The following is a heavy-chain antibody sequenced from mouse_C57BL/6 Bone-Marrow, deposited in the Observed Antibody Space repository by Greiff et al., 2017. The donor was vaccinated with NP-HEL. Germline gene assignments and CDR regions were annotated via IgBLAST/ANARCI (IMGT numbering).Heavy chain of an antibody. J-gene: IGHJ3*01. D-gene: IGHD1-1*01. CDR2: IDPSDSYT. V-gene: IGHV1-69*01. Sequence: QVQLQQPGAELVMPGASVKLSCKASGYTFTSYWMHWVKQRPGQGLEWIGEIDPSDSYTNYNQKFKGKSTLTVDKSSSTAYMQLISLTSEDSAVYYCARLLRSWFAYWGQGTLVTVSA. CDR3: ARLLRSWFAY. CDR1: GYTFTSYW.